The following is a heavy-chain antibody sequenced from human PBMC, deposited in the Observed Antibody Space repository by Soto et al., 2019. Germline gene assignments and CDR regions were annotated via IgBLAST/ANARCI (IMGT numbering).Heavy chain of an antibody. Sequence: GGSLRLSCAASGFTFSNAWMNWVRQAPGKGLEWVGRIKSKTDGGTTDYAAPVKGRFTISRDDSKNTLYLQMNSLKTEDTAVYYCTTESDITGTTWLDYWGQGTLVTVSS. CDR1: GFTFSNAW. J-gene: IGHJ4*02. D-gene: IGHD1-7*01. V-gene: IGHV3-15*07. CDR3: TTESDITGTTWLDY. CDR2: IKSKTDGGTT.